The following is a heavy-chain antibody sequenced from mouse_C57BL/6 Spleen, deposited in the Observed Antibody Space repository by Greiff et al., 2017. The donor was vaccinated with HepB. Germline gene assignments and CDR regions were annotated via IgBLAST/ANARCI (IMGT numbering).Heavy chain of an antibody. V-gene: IGHV1-64*01. J-gene: IGHJ1*03. Sequence: VQLQQPGAELVKPGASVKLSCKASGYTFTSYWMHWVKQRPGQGLEWIGMIHPNSGSTNYNEKFKSKATLTVDKSSSTAYMQLSSLTSEDSAVYYCAGERDYYGSSYWYFDVWGTGTTVTVSS. D-gene: IGHD1-1*01. CDR3: AGERDYYGSSYWYFDV. CDR2: IHPNSGST. CDR1: GYTFTSYW.